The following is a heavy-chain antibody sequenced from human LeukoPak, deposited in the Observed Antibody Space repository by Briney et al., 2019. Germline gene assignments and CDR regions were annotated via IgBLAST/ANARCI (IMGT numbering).Heavy chain of an antibody. Sequence: GGSLRLSCAASGFTFGHYWMAWVRQAPGKGLEWVAIIRPDANDGSYVDSVKGRFTISRDNAKNSLYLQLNSLRAEDTAVYFCARADWGSIDYWGQGALVTVSS. CDR1: GFTFGHYW. CDR3: ARADWGSIDY. D-gene: IGHD7-27*01. V-gene: IGHV3-7*01. J-gene: IGHJ4*02. CDR2: IRPDANDG.